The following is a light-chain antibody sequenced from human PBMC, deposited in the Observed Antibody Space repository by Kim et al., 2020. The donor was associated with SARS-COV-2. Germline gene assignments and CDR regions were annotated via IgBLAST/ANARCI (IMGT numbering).Light chain of an antibody. CDR2: DAS. J-gene: IGKJ1*01. V-gene: IGKV1-5*01. CDR1: QSILSG. CDR3: QQYDTYS. Sequence: LSASVGDRVTITCRSSQSILSGLAWYQQKPGKAPRLLIDDASSLESGVPPRFSGSGSGTEFTLTISSLQPDDSATYYCQQYDTYSFGQGTKVDIK.